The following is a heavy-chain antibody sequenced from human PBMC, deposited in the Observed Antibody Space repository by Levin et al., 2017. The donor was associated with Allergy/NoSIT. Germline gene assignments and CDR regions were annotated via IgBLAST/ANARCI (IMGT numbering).Heavy chain of an antibody. V-gene: IGHV4-39*01. J-gene: IGHJ4*02. CDR3: ARHSHSYSSSWLDY. D-gene: IGHD6-13*01. CDR1: GGSISSSSYY. CDR2: FYHRGST. Sequence: SETLSLTCTVSGGSISSSSYYWGWIRQPPGKGLEWIGTFYHRGSTYYNPSLKSRVTMSVDTSKNQFSLKLSSVTAADTAVYYCARHSHSYSSSWLDYWGQGTLVTVSS.